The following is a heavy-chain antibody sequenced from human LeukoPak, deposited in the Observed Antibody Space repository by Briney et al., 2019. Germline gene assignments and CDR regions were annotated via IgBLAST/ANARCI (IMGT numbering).Heavy chain of an antibody. Sequence: QPGGPLRLSCGAPGFTFSSHWMSWVRQTPAKGQERVANIRYDGNEKLYVDSVKGQFTISRDNDRNPLYLQMDSLRAEDTAVYYCARHTRIVVAGTECQPMDVWGQGTTVTVSS. CDR1: GFTFSSHW. D-gene: IGHD6-19*01. CDR2: IRYDGNEK. J-gene: IGHJ6*02. CDR3: ARHTRIVVAGTECQPMDV. V-gene: IGHV3-7*01.